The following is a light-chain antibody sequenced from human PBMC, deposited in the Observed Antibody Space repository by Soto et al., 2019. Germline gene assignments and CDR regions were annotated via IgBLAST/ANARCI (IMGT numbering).Light chain of an antibody. CDR3: QQANAFPHT. CDR1: QDIRSW. CDR2: AAS. J-gene: IGKJ2*01. Sequence: DIRMTQSPSSVSASVGDRVTITCRASQDIRSWLTWYQQKPGKAPKLLIYAASTLQSGVPSRFSGSGSGTDFTLTINSLQPEDLATYYCQQANAFPHTFGQGTKLEIK. V-gene: IGKV1-12*01.